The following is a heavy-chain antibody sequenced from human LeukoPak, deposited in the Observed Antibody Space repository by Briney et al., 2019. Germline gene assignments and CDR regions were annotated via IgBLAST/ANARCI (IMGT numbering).Heavy chain of an antibody. CDR2: IYYSGST. CDR1: GGSISSYY. V-gene: IGHV4-59*01. D-gene: IGHD2-15*01. Sequence: SETLSLTCTVSGGSISSYYWSWIRQPPGKGLEWIGYIYYSGSTNYNPSLKSRVTISVDTSKNKFSLKLSSVTAADTAVYSCASSVVVVAATHPYYYYYMDVWGKGTTVTVSS. CDR3: ASSVVVVAATHPYYYYYMDV. J-gene: IGHJ6*03.